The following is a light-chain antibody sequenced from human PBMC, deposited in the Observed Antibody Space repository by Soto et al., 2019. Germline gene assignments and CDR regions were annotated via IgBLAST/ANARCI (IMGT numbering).Light chain of an antibody. CDR2: DNN. CDR1: SFNIGNNN. J-gene: IGLJ1*01. Sequence: QSVLTQPPSVSAAPGQKVTISCSGSSFNIGNNNVSWYQQLPGTAPRLLIYDNNKRPSGTPDRFSGSKSGTSATLGITGLQTGDEADYYCGTWDNSLSAFVFGTGTKVT. CDR3: GTWDNSLSAFV. V-gene: IGLV1-51*01.